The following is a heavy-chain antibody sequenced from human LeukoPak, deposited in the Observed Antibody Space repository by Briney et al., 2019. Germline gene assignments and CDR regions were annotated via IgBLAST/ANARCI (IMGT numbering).Heavy chain of an antibody. D-gene: IGHD2-8*01. CDR2: INPYSGGT. CDR1: EYTLTAYY. Sequence: GASVKVSCKASEYTLTAYYIHLVRQAPGQGLEWMAWINPYSGGTNVGQKFQGRVTMTRDTSTNAVYMELSSLSSGDTAVYYCARSAEKCNNGVCFTDYYMDIWGKGTTVTVSS. CDR3: ARSAEKCNNGVCFTDYYMDI. V-gene: IGHV1-2*02. J-gene: IGHJ6*03.